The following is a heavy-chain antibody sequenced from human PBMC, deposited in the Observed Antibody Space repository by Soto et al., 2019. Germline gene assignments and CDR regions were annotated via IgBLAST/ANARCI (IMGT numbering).Heavy chain of an antibody. J-gene: IGHJ4*02. CDR3: ARDDGWLILDY. V-gene: IGHV3-21*06. CDR2: ITRSSSYI. Sequence: KPGGSLRLSCAASGFAFNTYSMNWVRQAPGKGLEWVAFITRSSSYIYYADSVRGRFTLSRDNAKNSLYLQMNSLRAEDTAIYYCARDDGWLILDYWGQGTLVTVSS. D-gene: IGHD6-19*01. CDR1: GFAFNTYS.